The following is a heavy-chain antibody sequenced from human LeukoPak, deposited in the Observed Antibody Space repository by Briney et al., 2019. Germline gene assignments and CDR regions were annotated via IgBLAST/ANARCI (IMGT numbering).Heavy chain of an antibody. CDR2: ISSSSSYI. V-gene: IGHV3-21*01. D-gene: IGHD3-10*01. Sequence: GSLRLSCAASGFTFSSYAMSWVRQAPGKGLEWVSSISSSSSYIYYADSVKGRFTISRDNAKNSLYLQMNSLRAEDTAVYYCARDSPGMGADLGYWGQGTLVTVSS. CDR1: GFTFSSYA. CDR3: ARDSPGMGADLGY. J-gene: IGHJ4*02.